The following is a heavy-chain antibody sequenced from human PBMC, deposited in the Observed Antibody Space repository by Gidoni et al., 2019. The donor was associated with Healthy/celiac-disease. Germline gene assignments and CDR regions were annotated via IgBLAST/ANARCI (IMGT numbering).Heavy chain of an antibody. CDR1: AFTFSSYG. J-gene: IGHJ5*02. D-gene: IGHD1-26*01. CDR2: ISYDGSNK. CDR3: AKSSGSYLGWFDP. Sequence: QVQLVESGGGVVQPGRSLRLSCAASAFTFSSYGMHWVRQAPGKGLEWVAVISYDGSNKYYADSVKGRFTISRDNSKNTLYLQMNSLRAEDTAVYYCAKSSGSYLGWFDPWGQGTLVTVSS. V-gene: IGHV3-30*18.